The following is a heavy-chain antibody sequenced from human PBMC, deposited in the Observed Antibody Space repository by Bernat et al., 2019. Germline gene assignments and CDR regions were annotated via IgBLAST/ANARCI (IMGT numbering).Heavy chain of an antibody. V-gene: IGHV1-18*01. CDR1: GYTFTSYG. J-gene: IGHJ6*02. D-gene: IGHD2-2*01. CDR3: ARISLGYCSSTSCYVLYYYGMDV. CDR2: ISAYNGNT. Sequence: QVQLVQSGAEVKKPGASVKVSCKASGYTFTSYGISWVRQAPGQGLEWMGWISAYNGNTNYAQKLQGRVTMTTDTSTSTAYMELRSLRSDDTAVYYCARISLGYCSSTSCYVLYYYGMDVWGQGTTVTVSS.